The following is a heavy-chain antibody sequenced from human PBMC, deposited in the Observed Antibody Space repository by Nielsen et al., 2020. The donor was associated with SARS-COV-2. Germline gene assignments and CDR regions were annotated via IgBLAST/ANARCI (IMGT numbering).Heavy chain of an antibody. CDR2: ISYDGSNK. CDR3: ARDGWSGGYYGMDV. D-gene: IGHD2-15*01. J-gene: IGHJ6*02. V-gene: IGHV3-30*04. Sequence: SCAASGFTFSSYAMHWVRQAPGKGLEWVAVISYDGSNKYYADSVKGRFTISRDNSKNTLYLQMNSLRAEDTAVYYCARDGWSGGYYGMDVWGQGTTVTVSS. CDR1: GFTFSSYA.